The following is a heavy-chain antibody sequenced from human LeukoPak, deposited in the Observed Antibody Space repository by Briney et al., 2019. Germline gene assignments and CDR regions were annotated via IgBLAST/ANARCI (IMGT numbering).Heavy chain of an antibody. V-gene: IGHV3-74*01. CDR3: ARQPYHDAFDI. D-gene: IGHD2-2*01. J-gene: IGHJ3*02. Sequence: GGSLRLSCAASGFTFSSYWMHWVRQAPGKGLVWVSRINSDGSSTSYADSVKGRFTISRDNSKNTLYLQMNSLRAEDTAVYYCARQPYHDAFDIWGQGTMVTVSS. CDR1: GFTFSSYW. CDR2: INSDGSST.